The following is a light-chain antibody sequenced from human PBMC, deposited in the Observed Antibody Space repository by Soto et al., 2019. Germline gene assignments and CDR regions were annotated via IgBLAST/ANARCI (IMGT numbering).Light chain of an antibody. V-gene: IGKV1-39*01. J-gene: IGKJ4*01. CDR2: AAS. CDR3: HQSYGTPLT. Sequence: DMEMTQSPSSLSASVGDRVTMTCRARQSISNYLNWYQHKPGKVPKLLIYAASSLQSGVPTRFSGSGSGTDFTLTINSLQPEDFATYYCHQSYGTPLTFGGGTKIEIK. CDR1: QSISNY.